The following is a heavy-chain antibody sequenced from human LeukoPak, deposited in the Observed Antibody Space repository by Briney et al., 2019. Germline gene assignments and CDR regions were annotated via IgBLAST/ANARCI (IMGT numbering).Heavy chain of an antibody. CDR3: ARCYYGSGSLYYYYYYMVV. Sequence: SETLSLTCTVSGYSIANGYYWGCIRQPPGKGLAWIGNIYHSGSTYYNPSLKSRVTISIDTSKNQFSLNLRSVTAADTAVYYCARCYYGSGSLYYYYYYMVVWGKGTTVTVSS. V-gene: IGHV4-38-2*02. CDR1: GYSIANGYY. CDR2: IYHSGST. J-gene: IGHJ6*03. D-gene: IGHD3-10*01.